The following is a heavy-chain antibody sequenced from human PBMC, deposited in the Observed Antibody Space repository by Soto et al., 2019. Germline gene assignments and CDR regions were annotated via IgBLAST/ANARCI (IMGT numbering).Heavy chain of an antibody. CDR3: ATVDNTSRSFNF. Sequence: EVQLLESGGGLVQPGGSLRLSCVASGLTFSVSAMTWVRQAPGKGLEWVSTTGLSGRTTYYGDSVKGRFTVTRDNSKNPLDLQMSSLRAEDTAGYYCATVDNTSRSFNFWGRGTLVTVSS. CDR2: TGLSGRTT. V-gene: IGHV3-23*01. J-gene: IGHJ4*02. D-gene: IGHD1-20*01. CDR1: GLTFSVSA.